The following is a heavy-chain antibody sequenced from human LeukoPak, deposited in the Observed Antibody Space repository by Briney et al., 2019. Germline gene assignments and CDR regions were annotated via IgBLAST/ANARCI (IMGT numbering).Heavy chain of an antibody. J-gene: IGHJ3*02. CDR2: ISSSSSYI. CDR1: GFTFSSYS. D-gene: IGHD3-3*01. CDR3: ARHYYDFWSGPGEAAFDI. V-gene: IGHV3-21*01. Sequence: GGSLRLSCAASGFTFSSYSMNWVRQAPGKGLEWVSSISSSSSYIYYAGSVKGRFTISRDNAKNSLYLQMNSLRAEDTAVYYCARHYYDFWSGPGEAAFDIWGQGTMVTVSS.